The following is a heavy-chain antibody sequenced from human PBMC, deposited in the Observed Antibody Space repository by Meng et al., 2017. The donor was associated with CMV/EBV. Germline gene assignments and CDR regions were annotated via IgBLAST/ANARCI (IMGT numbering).Heavy chain of an antibody. D-gene: IGHD3-22*01. CDR2: IKQDGSEK. CDR1: GFTFSGYW. CDR3: ARAPTYYYDSSGYYGLGFDY. Sequence: GGSLRLSCAASGFTFSGYWMSWVRQAPGKGLEWVANIKQDGSEKYYVDSVKGRFTISRDNVKNSLYLQMNSLRAEDTAVYYCARAPTYYYDSSGYYGLGFDYWGQGTLVTVSS. J-gene: IGHJ4*02. V-gene: IGHV3-7*01.